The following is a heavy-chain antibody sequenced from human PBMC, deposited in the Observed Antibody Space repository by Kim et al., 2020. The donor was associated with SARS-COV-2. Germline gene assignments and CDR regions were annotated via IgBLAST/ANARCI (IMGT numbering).Heavy chain of an antibody. CDR3: ARHFRGTSVQFLGLFQFDY. J-gene: IGHJ4*02. Sequence: SETLSLTCTVSGGSISSSGYYWGWIRQPPGKGLEWIGSVYYTGSTYYNPSLKSRVTITVDTSKNQFPLKLSSVTAADTAVYYFARHFRGTSVQFLGLFQFDYWGQGTLVTVSS. CDR1: GGSISSSGYY. CDR2: VYYTGST. V-gene: IGHV4-39*01. D-gene: IGHD2-21*01.